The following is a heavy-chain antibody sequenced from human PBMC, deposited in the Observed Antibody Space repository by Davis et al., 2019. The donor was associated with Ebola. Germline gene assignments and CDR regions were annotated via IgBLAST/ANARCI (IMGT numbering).Heavy chain of an antibody. Sequence: GESLKISCAASGFTFSSYAMSWVRQAPGKGLEWVSAISGSGGSTYYADSVKGRFTISRDNSKNTLYLQMNSLRAEDTAVYYCAKDTRQWLVHEYWFDPWGQGTLVTVSS. J-gene: IGHJ5*02. CDR3: AKDTRQWLVHEYWFDP. CDR1: GFTFSSYA. CDR2: ISGSGGST. V-gene: IGHV3-23*01. D-gene: IGHD6-19*01.